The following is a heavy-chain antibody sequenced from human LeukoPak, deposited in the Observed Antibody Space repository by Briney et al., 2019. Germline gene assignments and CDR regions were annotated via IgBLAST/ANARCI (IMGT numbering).Heavy chain of an antibody. V-gene: IGHV1-8*01. J-gene: IGHJ4*02. CDR1: GYTFTSSD. CDR3: ARGRSGLAAAGTYDY. Sequence: ASVKVSCKASGYTFTSSDINWVRQAAGQGLEWMGWINPNSGRTGHAPKFQGRVTMTANTSISTAYMELSSLRFDDTAVYYCARGRSGLAAAGTYDYWGQGTLITVSS. CDR2: INPNSGRT. D-gene: IGHD6-13*01.